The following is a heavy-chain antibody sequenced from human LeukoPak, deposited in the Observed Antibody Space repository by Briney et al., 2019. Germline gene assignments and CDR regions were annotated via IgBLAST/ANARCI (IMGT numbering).Heavy chain of an antibody. CDR1: GYTFTSYY. D-gene: IGHD6-6*01. Sequence: GASVKVSCKASGYTFTSYYMHWVRQAPGQGLEWMGIINPSGGSTSYAQKFQGRVTMTRDTSTSTVYMELSSLRSEDTAVYYCAHSGAARRGRNWFDPWGQGTLVTVSS. CDR2: INPSGGST. J-gene: IGHJ5*02. V-gene: IGHV1-46*01. CDR3: AHSGAARRGRNWFDP.